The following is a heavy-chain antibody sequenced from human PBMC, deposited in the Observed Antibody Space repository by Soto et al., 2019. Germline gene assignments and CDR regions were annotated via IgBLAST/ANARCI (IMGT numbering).Heavy chain of an antibody. CDR3: AYSSGWYRHDV. CDR1: GDSISSPKW. CDR2: LLHSGTT. D-gene: IGHD6-19*01. J-gene: IGHJ3*01. V-gene: IGHV4-4*02. Sequence: QVQLQESGPGLVKPSGTLSLTCAVSGDSISSPKWWTWLRQPPGKGLEWIGDLLHSGTTNYNPSLKTRVILLGDKSQNQFSLSLTSVTAADTAFYFCAYSSGWYRHDVWGQGTSVTVSS.